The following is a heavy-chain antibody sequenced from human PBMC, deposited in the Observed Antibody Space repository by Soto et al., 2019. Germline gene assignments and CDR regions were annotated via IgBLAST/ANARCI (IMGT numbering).Heavy chain of an antibody. CDR2: IKQDGSER. CDR1: GFTFSSYW. D-gene: IGHD3-10*01. V-gene: IGHV3-7*01. Sequence: PGGSLRLSCAASGFTFSSYWMSWVRQAPGKGLEWVANIKQDGSERYYVDSVKGRFTISRDNAKNSLYLQMSSLRAEDTAVYYCARDETYYYGSGPVGGPGTLVTVSS. J-gene: IGHJ4*02. CDR3: ARDETYYYGSGPV.